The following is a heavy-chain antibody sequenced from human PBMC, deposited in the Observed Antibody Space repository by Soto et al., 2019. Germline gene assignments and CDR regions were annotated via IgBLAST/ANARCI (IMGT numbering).Heavy chain of an antibody. CDR1: GGTFSSYS. Sequence: SVKVSCKASGGTFSSYSINWVRQAPGQGLEWMGEIIPIFGTANYAQKFQGRVTITADESTSTAYMELSSLRSEDTAVYYCARDGGRHSGGIDYWGQRTLVTVSS. CDR3: ARDGGRHSGGIDY. D-gene: IGHD1-26*01. J-gene: IGHJ4*02. CDR2: IIPIFGTA. V-gene: IGHV1-69*13.